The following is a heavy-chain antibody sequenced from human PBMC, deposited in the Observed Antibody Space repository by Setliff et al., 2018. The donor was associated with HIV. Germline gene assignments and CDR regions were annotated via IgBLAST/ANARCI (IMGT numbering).Heavy chain of an antibody. CDR3: ARLGDYDSSGYSWFDY. CDR2: INYSGTT. J-gene: IGHJ4*02. CDR1: GGSINRIDYY. V-gene: IGHV4-39*07. Sequence: PSETLSLTCTVSGGSINRIDYYWGWIRQSPGKGLEWIGIINYSGTTYYNPSLKSRVTISVDTSKNQFSLMLSSVTAADTAVYYCARLGDYDSSGYSWFDYWGQGTLVTVSS. D-gene: IGHD3-22*01.